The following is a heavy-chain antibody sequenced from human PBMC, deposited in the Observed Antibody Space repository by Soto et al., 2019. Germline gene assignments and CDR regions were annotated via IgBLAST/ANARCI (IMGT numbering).Heavy chain of an antibody. D-gene: IGHD2-2*02. CDR1: GFTFSSYW. CDR3: ARVKGYCSSTSCYSILELRRYYFDY. Sequence: PGGSLRLSCAASGFTFSSYWMHWVRQAPGRGLVWVSRINSDGSSTSYADSVKGRFTISRDNAKNTLYLQMNSLRAEDTAVYYCARVKGYCSSTSCYSILELRRYYFDYWGQGTLVTVSS. J-gene: IGHJ4*02. CDR2: INSDGSST. V-gene: IGHV3-74*01.